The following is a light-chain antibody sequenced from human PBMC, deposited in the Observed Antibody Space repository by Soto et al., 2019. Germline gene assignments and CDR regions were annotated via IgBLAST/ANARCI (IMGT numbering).Light chain of an antibody. CDR3: QQYNNWWT. V-gene: IGKV3-15*01. CDR2: GAS. CDR1: QSVNSN. J-gene: IGKJ1*01. Sequence: EIVMTQSPATLSVSPGERATLSCRASQSVNSNLAWYQQKPGQAPRLLISGASTRATGIPARFSGSGSETEFALTISGLQSEDLAVYYCQQYNNWWTFGQGTKVEIK.